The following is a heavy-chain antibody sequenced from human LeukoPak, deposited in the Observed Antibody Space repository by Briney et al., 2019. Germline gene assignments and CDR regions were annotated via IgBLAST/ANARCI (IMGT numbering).Heavy chain of an antibody. J-gene: IGHJ3*02. CDR1: GGFISSYY. V-gene: IGHV4-59*08. Sequence: SETLSLTCTVSGGFISSYYGSWVRQPRGKGLEGSGHIYYSWSTKYNPSLKSRVTIAVDTSKNQFSLTLSSVTAADTAVYYCARLGTYYYDSSGYSDAFDIWGQGTMVTVSS. CDR2: IYYSWST. D-gene: IGHD3-22*01. CDR3: ARLGTYYYDSSGYSDAFDI.